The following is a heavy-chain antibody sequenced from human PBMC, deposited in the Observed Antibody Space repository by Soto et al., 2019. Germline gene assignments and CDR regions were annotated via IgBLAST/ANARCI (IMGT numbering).Heavy chain of an antibody. D-gene: IGHD2-2*01. CDR1: GYTFTSYD. V-gene: IGHV1-8*01. CDR2: MNPNSGNT. Sequence: ASVKVSCKASGYTFTSYDINWVRQATGQGREWMGWMNPNSGNTGYAQKFQGRVTMTRNTSISTAYMELSSLRSEDTAVYYCARLGSTSWLNGMDVWGQGXTVTV. J-gene: IGHJ6*02. CDR3: ARLGSTSWLNGMDV.